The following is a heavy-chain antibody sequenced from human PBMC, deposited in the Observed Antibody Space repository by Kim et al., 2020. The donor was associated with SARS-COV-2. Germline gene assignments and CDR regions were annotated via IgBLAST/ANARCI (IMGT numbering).Heavy chain of an antibody. V-gene: IGHV4-30-2*05. J-gene: IGHJ4*02. CDR3: ARAGCGLGYYFDY. D-gene: IGHD1-26*01. Sequence: NPSLNSRVTISVDTYKNQFTLKLSSVTAADTAVYYCARAGCGLGYYFDYWGQGTLVTVSS.